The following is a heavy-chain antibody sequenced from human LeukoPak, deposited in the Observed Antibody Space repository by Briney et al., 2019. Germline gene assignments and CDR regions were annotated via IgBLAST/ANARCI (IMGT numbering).Heavy chain of an antibody. CDR2: ISGSGGST. J-gene: IGHJ4*02. Sequence: GGSLRLSCAASGFTFSSYAMSWVRQAPGKGLEWVSAISGSGGSTYYADSVKGRFTISRDNSKNTLYLQMNSLRAKDTAVYYCAKGQIITMVRGVPLYYFDYWGQGTLVTVSS. CDR3: AKGQIITMVRGVPLYYFDY. V-gene: IGHV3-23*01. CDR1: GFTFSSYA. D-gene: IGHD3-10*01.